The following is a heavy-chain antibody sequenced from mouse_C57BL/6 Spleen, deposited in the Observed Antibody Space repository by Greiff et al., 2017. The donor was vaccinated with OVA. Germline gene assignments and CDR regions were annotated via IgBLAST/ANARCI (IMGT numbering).Heavy chain of an antibody. V-gene: IGHV1-64*01. J-gene: IGHJ2*01. D-gene: IGHD2-3*01. CDR2: IHPNSGST. Sequence: QVQLQQPGAELVKPGASVKLSCKASGYTFTSYWMHWVKQRPGQGLEWIGMIHPNSGSTNYNEKFKSKATLTVDKSSSTAYMQLSSLTSEDSAVYYCARDGRTRYYFDYWGQGTTLTVSS. CDR1: GYTFTSYW. CDR3: ARDGRTRYYFDY.